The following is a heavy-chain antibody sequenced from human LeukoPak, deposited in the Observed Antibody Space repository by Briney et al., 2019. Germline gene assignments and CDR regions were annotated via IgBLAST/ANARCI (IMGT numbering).Heavy chain of an antibody. CDR3: ASGIAVAGTFSY. J-gene: IGHJ4*02. D-gene: IGHD6-19*01. CDR1: GFTFSSYS. V-gene: IGHV3-21*01. Sequence: PGGSLRLSCAASGFTFSSYSMNWVRLAPGKGLEWVSSISSSSSYIYYADSVKGRFTISRDNAKNSLYLQMNSLRAEDTAVYYCASGIAVAGTFSYWGQGTLVTVSS. CDR2: ISSSSSYI.